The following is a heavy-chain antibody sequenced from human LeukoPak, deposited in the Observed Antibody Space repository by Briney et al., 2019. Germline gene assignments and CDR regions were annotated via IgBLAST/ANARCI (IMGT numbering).Heavy chain of an antibody. CDR2: FHNSGTS. D-gene: IGHD3-16*01. CDR3: TRGAGWLIDY. Sequence: PSETLSLTCTVSDDSISDYYRGWIRQPPGKGLEWIGYFHNSGTSTYNPSLKSRVTISADTSKDQFSLKLNSLTTADTAVYYCTRGAGWLIDYWGQGILVTVSS. V-gene: IGHV4-59*01. J-gene: IGHJ4*02. CDR1: DDSISDYY.